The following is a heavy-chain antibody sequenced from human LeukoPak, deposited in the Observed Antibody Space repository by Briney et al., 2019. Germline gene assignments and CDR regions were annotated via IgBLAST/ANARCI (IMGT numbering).Heavy chain of an antibody. V-gene: IGHV1-18*01. Sequence: ASVKVSCKASGYTFTSYGISWVRQAPGQGLEWMGWISAYNGNTNYAQKLQGRVTMTTDTSTSTAYMELRSLRSDDTAVYYCAKSSDYGDYVDYWGQGTLVTVSS. CDR2: ISAYNGNT. CDR1: GYTFTSYG. CDR3: AKSSDYGDYVDY. D-gene: IGHD4-17*01. J-gene: IGHJ4*02.